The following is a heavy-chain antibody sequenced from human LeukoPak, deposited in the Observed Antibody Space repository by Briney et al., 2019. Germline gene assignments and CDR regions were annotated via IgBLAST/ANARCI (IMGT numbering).Heavy chain of an antibody. Sequence: SETLSPTCTVSGGSISSYYWSWIRQPPGKGLEWIGYIYYSGSTNYNPSLKSRVTISVDTSKNQFSLKLSSVTAADTAVYYCARAEGVVVTAIPGVYYYYYGMDVWGQGTTVTVSS. D-gene: IGHD2-21*02. CDR2: IYYSGST. CDR3: ARAEGVVVTAIPGVYYYYYGMDV. J-gene: IGHJ6*02. V-gene: IGHV4-59*01. CDR1: GGSISSYY.